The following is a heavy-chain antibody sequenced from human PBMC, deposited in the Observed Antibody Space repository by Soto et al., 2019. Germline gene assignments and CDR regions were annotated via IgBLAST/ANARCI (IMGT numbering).Heavy chain of an antibody. Sequence: QITLKESGPTLVKPTQTLTLTCTFSGFSLSTSGVGVGWIRQPPGKALEWLALIYWDDDKRYSPSLKSRLTITKDTSKNQVVLTMTNMDPVDTATYYCAHAPCGGWNYVPLRCYYYYRGVWGKGTTVTVSS. CDR3: AHAPCGGWNYVPLRCYYYYRGV. V-gene: IGHV2-5*02. J-gene: IGHJ6*03. CDR2: IYWDDDK. D-gene: IGHD1-7*01. CDR1: GFSLSTSGVG.